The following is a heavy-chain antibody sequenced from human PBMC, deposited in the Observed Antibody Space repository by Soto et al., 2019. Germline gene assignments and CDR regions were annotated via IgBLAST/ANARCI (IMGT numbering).Heavy chain of an antibody. CDR3: AIFCSGGSTCYSDS. CDR1: GFTFSNYD. Sequence: PGGSLRLSCAASGFTFSNYDIHWVRQAPGKGLEWVAVIWYDGSKKYYADSVKGRFTISRDNSKNTLYLQMDSLRPEDTAVHYCAIFCSGGSTCYSDSWGQGXLVTVYS. D-gene: IGHD2-15*01. CDR2: IWYDGSKK. J-gene: IGHJ4*02. V-gene: IGHV3-33*01.